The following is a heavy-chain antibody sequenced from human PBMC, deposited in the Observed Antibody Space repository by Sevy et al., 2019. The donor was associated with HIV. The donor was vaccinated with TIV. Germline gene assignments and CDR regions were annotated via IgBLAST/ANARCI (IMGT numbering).Heavy chain of an antibody. V-gene: IGHV1-69*13. CDR3: AGGSVDIVVVVAATDYYYGMDV. CDR1: GGTFSSYA. Sequence: ASVKVSCKASGGTFSSYAISWVRQAPGQGLEWMGGIIPIFGTANYAQKFQGRVTITADESTSTAYMELSSLRSEDTAVYYCAGGSVDIVVVVAATDYYYGMDVWAKGPRSPSP. CDR2: IIPIFGTA. J-gene: IGHJ6*02. D-gene: IGHD2-15*01.